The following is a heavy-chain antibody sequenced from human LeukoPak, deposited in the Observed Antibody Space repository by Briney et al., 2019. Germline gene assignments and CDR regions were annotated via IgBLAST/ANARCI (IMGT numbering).Heavy chain of an antibody. D-gene: IGHD3-9*01. J-gene: IGHJ6*03. CDR3: ARGEQENWLIDTSMYMDV. Sequence: SQTLSLTCTVSGGSISSGGYYWSWIRQPPGKGLEWIGYIYHSGSTYYNPSLKSRVTISVGRSKNQFSLKLSSVTAADTAVYYCARGEQENWLIDTSMYMDVWGKGTTVTVSS. V-gene: IGHV4-30-2*01. CDR2: IYHSGST. CDR1: GGSISSGGYY.